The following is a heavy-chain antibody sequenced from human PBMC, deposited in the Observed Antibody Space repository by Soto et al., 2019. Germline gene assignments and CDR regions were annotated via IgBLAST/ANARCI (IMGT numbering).Heavy chain of an antibody. CDR2: IYPGDSDT. D-gene: IGHD3-22*01. CDR1: GYSFTSYW. V-gene: IGHV5-51*01. CDR3: AKKSGYYVSSGYPVDYFDY. Sequence: PGESLKISCKGSGYSFTSYWIGWVRQMPGKGLEWMGIIYPGDSDTRYSPSFQGQVTISADKSISTAYLQWSSLKASDTAMYYCAKKSGYYVSSGYPVDYFDYLGQGALVTVSS. J-gene: IGHJ4*02.